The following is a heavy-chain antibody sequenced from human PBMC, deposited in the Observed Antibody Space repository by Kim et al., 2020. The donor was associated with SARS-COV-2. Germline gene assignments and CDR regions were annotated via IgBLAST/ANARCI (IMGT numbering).Heavy chain of an antibody. V-gene: IGHV4-34*01. D-gene: IGHD2-21*02. CDR3: ARIRGYCGGDCPDY. J-gene: IGHJ4*02. Sequence: NPSLKSRVTISVDTSKNQISLKLSSVTAADTAVYYCARIRGYCGGDCPDYWGQGTLVTVSS.